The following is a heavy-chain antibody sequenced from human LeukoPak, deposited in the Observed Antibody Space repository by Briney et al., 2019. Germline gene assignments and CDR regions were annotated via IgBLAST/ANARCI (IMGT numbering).Heavy chain of an antibody. Sequence: GGSLRLSCATSGFTFSSYAMSWVRQAPGKGLEWVSAISANGGGTYYADSVKGRFTISRDNSKNTLYLQMNSLRAEDTAVYYCAKGSSPFDYWGQGTLVTVSS. V-gene: IGHV3-23*01. CDR3: AKGSSPFDY. CDR2: ISANGGGT. J-gene: IGHJ4*02. CDR1: GFTFSSYA. D-gene: IGHD6-13*01.